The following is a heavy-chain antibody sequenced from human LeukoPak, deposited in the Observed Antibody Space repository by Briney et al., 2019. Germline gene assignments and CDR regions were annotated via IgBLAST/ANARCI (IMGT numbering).Heavy chain of an antibody. CDR3: AIMHGYYDGSGYWVQ. CDR1: GFTFGSYG. V-gene: IGHV3-23*01. D-gene: IGHD3-22*01. Sequence: GGSLRLSCAASGFTFGSYGISWVRQAPGKGLEWVSFITPNADRTSYADSVEGRFTISRDNPRNTLYMQMNSLRDEDTALYYCAIMHGYYDGSGYWVQWGQGTLVIVSS. J-gene: IGHJ1*01. CDR2: ITPNADRT.